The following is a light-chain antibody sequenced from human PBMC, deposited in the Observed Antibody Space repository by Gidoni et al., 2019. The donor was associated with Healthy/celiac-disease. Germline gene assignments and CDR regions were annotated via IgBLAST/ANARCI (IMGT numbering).Light chain of an antibody. CDR3: QQSYSTPWT. Sequence: DVHMHPVPSSLSASVGDRVTITCRASQSISSYLNWYQQKPGKAPKLLIYAASSLQSGVPSRFSGSGSGTDFTLTISSLQPEDFATYYCQQSYSTPWTFGQGTKVEIK. V-gene: IGKV1-39*01. CDR1: QSISSY. CDR2: AAS. J-gene: IGKJ1*01.